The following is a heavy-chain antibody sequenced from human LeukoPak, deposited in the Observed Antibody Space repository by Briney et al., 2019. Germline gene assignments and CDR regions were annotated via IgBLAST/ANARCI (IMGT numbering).Heavy chain of an antibody. Sequence: SVKVSCKASGGTFSSYAIGWVRQAPGQGLEWMGGIIPIFGTANYAQKFQGRVTITADKSTSTAYMELSSLRAEDTAVYYCAKDWVSGGSYLFDYWGQGTLVTVSS. CDR2: IIPIFGTA. J-gene: IGHJ4*02. CDR3: AKDWVSGGSYLFDY. V-gene: IGHV1-69*06. CDR1: GGTFSSYA. D-gene: IGHD1-26*01.